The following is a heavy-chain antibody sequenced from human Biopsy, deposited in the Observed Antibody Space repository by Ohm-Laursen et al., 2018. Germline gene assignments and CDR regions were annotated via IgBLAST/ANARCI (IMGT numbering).Heavy chain of an antibody. V-gene: IGHV1-18*01. CDR3: ARAKLEPVYYYYGMDV. CDR1: GYSFTNYG. CDR2: INTENGNT. J-gene: IGHJ6*02. D-gene: IGHD1-1*01. Sequence: SVKVSCKASGYSFTNYGISWVRQAPGQGLEWMGWINTENGNTIYAQNLQGRVTMTADTSTSTAYMEVTSLRSDDTAVYYCARAKLEPVYYYYGMDVWGQGTTVTVSS.